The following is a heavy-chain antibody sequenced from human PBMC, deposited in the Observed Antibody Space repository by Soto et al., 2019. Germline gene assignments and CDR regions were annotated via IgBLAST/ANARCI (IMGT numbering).Heavy chain of an antibody. J-gene: IGHJ3*02. CDR2: IDPSDSYT. Sequence: PGESLKISCKGSGYSFTSYWISWVRQMPGKGLEWMGRIDPSDSYTNYSPSFQGHVTISADKSISTAYLQWSSLKASDTAMYYCAGPSNYYDSSGYIGSIWGQGTMVTVSS. CDR3: AGPSNYYDSSGYIGSI. V-gene: IGHV5-10-1*01. CDR1: GYSFTSYW. D-gene: IGHD3-22*01.